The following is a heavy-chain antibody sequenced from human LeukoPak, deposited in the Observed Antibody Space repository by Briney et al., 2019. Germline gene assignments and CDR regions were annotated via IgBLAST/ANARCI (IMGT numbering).Heavy chain of an antibody. Sequence: GGSLRLSCAASGFTLSTYAMSWVRQTPGKGLEWVSSISSSSSYIYYADSVKGRSTISRDNAKNSLYLQMNSLRAEDTAVYYCARGEASDYWGQGTLVTVSS. J-gene: IGHJ4*02. V-gene: IGHV3-21*01. CDR2: ISSSSSYI. CDR3: ARGEASDY. CDR1: GFTLSTYA.